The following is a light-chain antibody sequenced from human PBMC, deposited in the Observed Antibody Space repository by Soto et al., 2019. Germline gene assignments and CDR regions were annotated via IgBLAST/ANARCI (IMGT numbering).Light chain of an antibody. CDR2: EVS. CDR1: NSDVGDYNY. Sequence: QSALTQPASVSGSPGQSITISCTGTNSDVGDYNYVSWYQQHPGKAPKLMIYEVSNRPSGVSDRFSGSKSGNTASLTISGLQAEDEADYHCTSYSSGSTLRVFGGGTKVTVL. J-gene: IGLJ3*02. CDR3: TSYSSGSTLRV. V-gene: IGLV2-14*01.